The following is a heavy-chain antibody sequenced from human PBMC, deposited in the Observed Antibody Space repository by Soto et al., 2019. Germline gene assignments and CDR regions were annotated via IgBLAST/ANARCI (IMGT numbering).Heavy chain of an antibody. J-gene: IGHJ4*02. CDR3: ARGQYSSGGGYFDY. CDR2: ISSSGITI. D-gene: IGHD6-19*01. CDR1: GFTFSSYE. V-gene: IGHV3-48*03. Sequence: EVQLVESGGGLVQPGGSLRLSCAASGFTFSSYEMNWVRQAPGKGLEWVSYISSSGITIYYADSVKGRFTISRDNAKNSMYLQMNNLRAEDTAFYYCARGQYSSGGGYFDYWGQETLVTVSS.